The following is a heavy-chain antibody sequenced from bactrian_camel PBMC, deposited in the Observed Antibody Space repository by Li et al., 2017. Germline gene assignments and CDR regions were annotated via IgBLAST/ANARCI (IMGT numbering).Heavy chain of an antibody. V-gene: IGHV3S54*01. J-gene: IGHJ4*01. D-gene: IGHD3*01. Sequence: VQLVESGGGSVQAGGSLKLSCASSGTTSSRRRMAWFRQAPGKEREGVAAIDTGDGSTYYLNSVEGRFTISRDNAKDTLYLQMNSLKIEGTAVYYCALGFSRQATMTARGKGTQVTVS. CDR2: IDTGDGST. CDR1: GTTSSRRR.